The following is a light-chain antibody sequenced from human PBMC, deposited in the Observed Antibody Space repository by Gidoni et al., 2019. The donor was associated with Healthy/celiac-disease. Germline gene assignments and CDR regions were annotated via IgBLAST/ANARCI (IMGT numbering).Light chain of an antibody. CDR2: AAS. CDR1: QSITKY. V-gene: IGKV1-39*01. CDR3: QHSYSAPLT. J-gene: IGKJ4*01. Sequence: DIQMTQSPSSLSTSIGDRVTITCRASQSITKYLNWYQQKPGKAPKLLIYAASSLQSGVPSRFSCSGSGTDFTLTISSLQPEDFATYYCQHSYSAPLTFGGGTKVEI.